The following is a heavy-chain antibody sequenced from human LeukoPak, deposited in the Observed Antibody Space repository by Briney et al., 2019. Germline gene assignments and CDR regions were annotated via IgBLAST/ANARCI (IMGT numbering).Heavy chain of an antibody. CDR3: ARGMVTPPNWFDP. V-gene: IGHV4-59*12. J-gene: IGHJ5*02. D-gene: IGHD5-18*01. CDR1: GGSISSYY. CDR2: IYYSGST. Sequence: PSETLSLTCTVSGGSISSYYWSWIRQPPGKGLEWIGYIYYSGSTNYNPSLKSRVTISVDKSKNQFSLKLSSVTAADTAVYYCARGMVTPPNWFDPWGQGTLVTVSS.